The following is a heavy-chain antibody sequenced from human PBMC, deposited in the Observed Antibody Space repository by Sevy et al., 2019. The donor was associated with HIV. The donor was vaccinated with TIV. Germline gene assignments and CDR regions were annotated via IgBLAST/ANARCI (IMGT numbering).Heavy chain of an antibody. CDR3: AREGGYSLYYYGMDV. D-gene: IGHD2-21*01. CDR1: GGSISSYY. CDR2: IYTSGRT. Sequence: SETLSLTCTVSGGSISSYYWSWIRQPAGKGLEWIGRIYTSGRTNYNPSLKSRVTMSVDTSKNQFSLKLSSVTAADTAVYYCAREGGYSLYYYGMDVWGQGTMVTVSS. V-gene: IGHV4-4*07. J-gene: IGHJ6*02.